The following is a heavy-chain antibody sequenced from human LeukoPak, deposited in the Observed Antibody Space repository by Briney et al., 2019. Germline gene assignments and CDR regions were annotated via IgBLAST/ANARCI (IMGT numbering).Heavy chain of an antibody. J-gene: IGHJ5*02. V-gene: IGHV1-24*01. Sequence: GASVKVSCKVSGYTLTELSMHWVRQAPGKGLEWMGGFDPEDGETIYAQKFQGRVTMTEDTSTDTAYMELSSLRSEDTAVYYCATVLLGYCSGGSCYWFDPWGQGTLVTVS. CDR2: FDPEDGET. D-gene: IGHD2-15*01. CDR1: GYTLTELS. CDR3: ATVLLGYCSGGSCYWFDP.